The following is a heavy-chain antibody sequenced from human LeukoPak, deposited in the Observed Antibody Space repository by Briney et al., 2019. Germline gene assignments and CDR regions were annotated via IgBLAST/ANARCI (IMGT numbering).Heavy chain of an antibody. J-gene: IGHJ4*02. CDR1: GFTFNNYP. CDR2: ISSDGSNQ. CDR3: ARDNWGWDN. Sequence: GGSLRLSCAASGFTFNNYPMNWVRQAPGKGLEWVAVISSDGSNQYYADSVKGRFTISRDNSKSTLSLQMNSLRDEDTAVYFCARDNWGWDNWGQGTLVAVSS. D-gene: IGHD7-27*01. V-gene: IGHV3-30*01.